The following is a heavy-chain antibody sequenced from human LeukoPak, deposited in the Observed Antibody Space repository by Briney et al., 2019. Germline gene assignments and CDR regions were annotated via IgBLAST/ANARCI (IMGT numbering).Heavy chain of an antibody. V-gene: IGHV3-7*01. CDR3: ARDSAGNDY. J-gene: IGHJ4*02. CDR1: GFTFSTYW. D-gene: IGHD6-13*01. Sequence: PGGSLRLSCAASGFTFSTYWMSWVRQAPGKGLEWVANIKQDGREKYYVDSVKGRFTISRDNAKNSLYLQMNSLRAEDTAMDYCARDSAGNDYWGQGTLVTVSS. CDR2: IKQDGREK.